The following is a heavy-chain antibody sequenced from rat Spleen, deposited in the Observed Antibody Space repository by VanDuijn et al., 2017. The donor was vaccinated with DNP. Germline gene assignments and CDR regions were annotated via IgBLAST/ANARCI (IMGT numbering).Heavy chain of an antibody. J-gene: IGHJ2*01. Sequence: EVQLQESGPGLVKPSQSLSLTCSVTGYSITSKYWAWIRKFPGNKMEWIGHISYSGSARYNPSLKSRISISRDTSKNQFFLELNSVTIEDTGIYYCTQSDYGFFYWGQGVMVTVSS. V-gene: IGHV3-1*01. CDR2: ISYSGSA. D-gene: IGHD1-11*01. CDR1: GYSITSKY. CDR3: TQSDYGFFY.